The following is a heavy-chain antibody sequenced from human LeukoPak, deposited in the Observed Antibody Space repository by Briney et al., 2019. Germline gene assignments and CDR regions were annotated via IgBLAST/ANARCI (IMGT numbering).Heavy chain of an antibody. CDR1: GGSISSYY. Sequence: PSETQSLTCTVSGGSISSYYWSWIRQPPGRGLEWIGYIYYSGTTNYNPSLKSRVTISVDTSKNQFSLKLSSVTVADTAVYYCARGVYIAAAQYAYWGQGTLVTVSS. D-gene: IGHD6-13*01. J-gene: IGHJ4*02. CDR3: ARGVYIAAAQYAY. V-gene: IGHV4-59*01. CDR2: IYYSGTT.